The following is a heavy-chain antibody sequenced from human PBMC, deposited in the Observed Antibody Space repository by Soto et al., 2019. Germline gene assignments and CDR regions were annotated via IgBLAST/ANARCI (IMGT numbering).Heavy chain of an antibody. J-gene: IGHJ4*02. D-gene: IGHD3-10*01. CDR2: IYYSGST. CDR3: ARVGRITMVRGVIDY. Sequence: SETLSLTCTVSGGSISSGGYYWSWIRQHPGKGLEWIGYIYYSGSTYYNPSLKSRVTISVDTSKNQFSLKLSSVTAADTAVYYCARVGRITMVRGVIDYWGQGTLVTVSS. V-gene: IGHV4-31*03. CDR1: GGSISSGGYY.